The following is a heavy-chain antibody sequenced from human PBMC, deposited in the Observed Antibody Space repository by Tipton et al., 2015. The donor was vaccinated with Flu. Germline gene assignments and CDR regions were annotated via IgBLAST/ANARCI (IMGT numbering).Heavy chain of an antibody. CDR1: GYTFTGYY. J-gene: IGHJ5*02. CDR2: INPNSGGT. V-gene: IGHV1-2*06. D-gene: IGHD2-15*01. Sequence: QSGAEVKKPGASVKVSCKASGYTFTGYYMHWVRQAPGQGLEWMGRINPNSGGTNYAQKFQGRVTMTRDTSISTAYMELSRLRSDDTAVYYCTPIVVVVAATNWFDPWGQGILVTVSS. CDR3: TPIVVVVAATNWFDP.